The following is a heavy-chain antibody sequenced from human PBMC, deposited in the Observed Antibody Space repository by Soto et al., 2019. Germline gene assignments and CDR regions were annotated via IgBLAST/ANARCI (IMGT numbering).Heavy chain of an antibody. D-gene: IGHD7-27*01. CDR2: IIPILGIA. V-gene: IGHV1-69*02. Sequence: QVQLVQSGAEVKKPGSSVKVSCKASGGTFSSYTISWVRQAPGQGLEWMGRIIPILGIANYAQKFQGRVTITADKSTSTADMELSSLRSEDTAVYYCAKSTNWGTFVDYWGQGTLVTVSS. CDR1: GGTFSSYT. CDR3: AKSTNWGTFVDY. J-gene: IGHJ4*02.